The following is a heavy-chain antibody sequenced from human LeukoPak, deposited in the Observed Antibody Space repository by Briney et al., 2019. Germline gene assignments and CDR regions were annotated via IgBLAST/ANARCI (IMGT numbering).Heavy chain of an antibody. CDR1: GGSITSGNYY. CDR3: ARGRDSRGYQFMGFDS. V-gene: IGHV4-61*02. CDR2: IWADGAP. J-gene: IGHJ4*02. Sequence: SQTLPLTCTVSGGSITSGNYYWSWIRQPAGKGLEWIGRIWADGAPTYRPSLKGRVTISVDTSKNQFSLRLSSVTAADTAVYYCARGRDSRGYQFMGFDSWGQGTLVTVSS. D-gene: IGHD3-22*01.